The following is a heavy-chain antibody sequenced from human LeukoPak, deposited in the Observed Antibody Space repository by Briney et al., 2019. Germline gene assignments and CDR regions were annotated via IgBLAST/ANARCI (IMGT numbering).Heavy chain of an antibody. CDR1: GFTSSDYY. CDR2: IGSSGSTI. Sequence: GGSLRLYCAASGFTSSDYYMRCIRTAPGKGLEWFSYIGSSGSTIYYADSVKGRFTISRDNAKNSLYLQMNSLRAEDTAVYYCAREGYSSSSPYYYGMDVWGQGTTVTVSS. CDR3: AREGYSSSSPYYYGMDV. V-gene: IGHV3-11*01. D-gene: IGHD6-6*01. J-gene: IGHJ6*02.